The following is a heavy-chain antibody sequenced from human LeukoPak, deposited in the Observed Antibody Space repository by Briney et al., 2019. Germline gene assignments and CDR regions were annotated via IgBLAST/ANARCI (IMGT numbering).Heavy chain of an antibody. CDR3: ARASSGWLLGYFDC. CDR2: IYYSGST. D-gene: IGHD6-19*01. Sequence: SETLSLTCTVSGGSISSYYWSWIRQPPGKGLEWIGYIYYSGSTNYNPSLKSRVTISVDTSKNQFSLKLSSVTAADTAVYYCARASSGWLLGYFDCWGQGTLVAVSS. CDR1: GGSISSYY. J-gene: IGHJ4*02. V-gene: IGHV4-59*01.